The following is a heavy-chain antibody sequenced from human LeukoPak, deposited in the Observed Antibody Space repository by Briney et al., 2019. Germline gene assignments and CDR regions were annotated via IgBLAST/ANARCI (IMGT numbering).Heavy chain of an antibody. CDR3: SKGHSDYGTGFDL. D-gene: IGHD5-12*01. Sequence: GGSLRLSCAAPGFIFNSYAMTWVRQAPGKGLECVSVISGSGTKTYYADSVKGRFTISRDNSKNTVYLQMNSLRVDDTAVYYCSKGHSDYGTGFDLWGRGTLVTVSS. J-gene: IGHJ4*02. CDR1: GFIFNSYA. CDR2: ISGSGTKT. V-gene: IGHV3-23*01.